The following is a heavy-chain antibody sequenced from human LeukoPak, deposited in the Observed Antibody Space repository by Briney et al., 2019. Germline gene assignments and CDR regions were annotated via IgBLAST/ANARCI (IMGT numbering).Heavy chain of an antibody. D-gene: IGHD2-21*02. CDR2: IYHSGTA. J-gene: IGHJ5*02. CDR1: GYSIGSGYY. Sequence: SETLSLTCAVSGYSIGSGYYWAWIRQPPGKGLEWIASIYHSGTAYSNPSLQSRVTLSVDTSKNQFSLKVSSVTAADTAVYYCARDPAMTFNWFDPWGQGTLVTASS. V-gene: IGHV4-38-2*02. CDR3: ARDPAMTFNWFDP.